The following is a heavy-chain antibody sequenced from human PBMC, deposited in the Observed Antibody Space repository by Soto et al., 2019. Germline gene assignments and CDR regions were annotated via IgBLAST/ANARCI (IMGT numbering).Heavy chain of an antibody. CDR3: ARGRRYCSSTSCYTLPDY. V-gene: IGHV1-69*13. D-gene: IGHD2-2*02. CDR2: IIPIFGTA. CDR1: GGTFSSYA. Sequence: SVKVSCKASGGTFSSYAISWVRQAPGQGLEWMGGIIPIFGTANYAQKFQGRVTITADESTSTAYMELSSLRSEDTAVYYCARGRRYCSSTSCYTLPDYWGQGTLVTVSS. J-gene: IGHJ4*02.